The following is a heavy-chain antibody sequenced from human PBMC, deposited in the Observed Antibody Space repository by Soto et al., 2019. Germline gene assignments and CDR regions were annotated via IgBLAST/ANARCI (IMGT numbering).Heavy chain of an antibody. CDR1: GFTFSSDG. Sequence: QVQLVESGGGVVQPGRSLRLSCAASGFTFSSDGIHWVRQAPGKGLEWVAVIGPDGSKEYYGDPVKGRVTISRDNSKNMLYLQMDSLRGDDTAVYSCASHHNAYDWDCCGQGTMVTVSS. CDR3: ASHHNAYDWDC. J-gene: IGHJ4*02. V-gene: IGHV3-33*03. CDR2: IGPDGSKE. D-gene: IGHD5-12*01.